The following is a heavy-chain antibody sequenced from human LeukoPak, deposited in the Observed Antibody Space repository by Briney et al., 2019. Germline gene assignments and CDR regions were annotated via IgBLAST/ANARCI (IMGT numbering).Heavy chain of an antibody. CDR3: ARDPGPHYDYIWGSYRYPAHFDY. CDR2: TYYRSKWYN. Sequence: SQTLSLTCAISGDSVSSNSAAWNWIRQSPSRGLEWLGRTYYRSKWYNDYAVSVKSRITINPDPSKHKFSLQLNSVTPEDTAVYYCARDPGPHYDYIWGSYRYPAHFDYWGQGALVTVSS. J-gene: IGHJ4*02. CDR1: GDSVSSNSAA. D-gene: IGHD3-16*02. V-gene: IGHV6-1*01.